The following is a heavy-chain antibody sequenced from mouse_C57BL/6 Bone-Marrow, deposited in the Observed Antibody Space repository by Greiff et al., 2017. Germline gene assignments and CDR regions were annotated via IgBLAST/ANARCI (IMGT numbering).Heavy chain of an antibody. CDR2: INPNYGTT. J-gene: IGHJ2*01. CDR3: ATSIYYYGSDC. CDR1: GYSFTDYN. D-gene: IGHD1-1*01. Sequence: VQLQQSGPELVKPGASVKISCKASGYSFTDYNMNWVKQSNGTSLEWIGVINPNYGTTSYNQKFKGKANLPVDQYSSTAYMQLNSLTSEYSAVCYYATSIYYYGSDCWGQGTTLTVSS. V-gene: IGHV1-39*01.